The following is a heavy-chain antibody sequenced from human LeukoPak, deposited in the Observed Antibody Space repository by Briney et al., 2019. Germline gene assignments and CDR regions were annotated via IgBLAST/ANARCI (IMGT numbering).Heavy chain of an antibody. Sequence: PGGSLRLSCAASGFTFSSYAMSWVRQAPGKGLEWVSTISGSGGSTYYADSVKGRFTISRDNSKNTVFLLMNSLRAEDTAVYYCAKDTCSTTSCSFDYWGQGTLVTVSS. CDR3: AKDTCSTTSCSFDY. CDR1: GFTFSSYA. D-gene: IGHD2-2*01. J-gene: IGHJ4*02. V-gene: IGHV3-23*01. CDR2: ISGSGGST.